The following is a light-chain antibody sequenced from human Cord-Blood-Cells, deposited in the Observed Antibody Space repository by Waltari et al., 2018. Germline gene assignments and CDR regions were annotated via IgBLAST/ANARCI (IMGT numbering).Light chain of an antibody. V-gene: IGKV1-39*01. J-gene: IGKJ2*03. CDR3: QQSYSTLPMYS. CDR1: QSISSY. CDR2: AAS. Sequence: DIQMTQSPSSLSASVGDRVTITCRASQSISSYLIWYQQKPGKPPKLLIYAASSLQSGVPSRFSGSGSGTDFTLTISSLQPEDFATYYCQQSYSTLPMYSFGQGTKLEIK.